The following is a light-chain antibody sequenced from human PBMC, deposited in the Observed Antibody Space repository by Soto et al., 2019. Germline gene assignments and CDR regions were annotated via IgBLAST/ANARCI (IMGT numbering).Light chain of an antibody. V-gene: IGKV3-20*01. CDR2: DAS. Sequence: EIVMTQSPATLSVSPVERVTLSCMASQSVSSNLAWYQQKVGQAPRLLISDASDRATGIPDRFSGSGSGTDFTLTISRLVPEDFAVYYCQQYGDSPVTFGQGTKVDIK. CDR1: QSVSSN. J-gene: IGKJ1*01. CDR3: QQYGDSPVT.